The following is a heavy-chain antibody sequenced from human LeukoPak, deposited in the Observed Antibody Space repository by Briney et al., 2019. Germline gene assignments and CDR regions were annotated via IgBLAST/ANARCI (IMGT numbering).Heavy chain of an antibody. Sequence: GGSLRLSCAASRFTFSSYSMNWVRQAPGKGLEWVSSIGSSSTFIYYADSVKGRFTISRDNAKNSLYLQMNSLRAEDTAVYYCARSYCTSTTCYIAFDIWGQGTMVTVSS. CDR3: ARSYCTSTTCYIAFDI. J-gene: IGHJ3*02. CDR2: IGSSSTFI. D-gene: IGHD2-2*02. CDR1: RFTFSSYS. V-gene: IGHV3-21*01.